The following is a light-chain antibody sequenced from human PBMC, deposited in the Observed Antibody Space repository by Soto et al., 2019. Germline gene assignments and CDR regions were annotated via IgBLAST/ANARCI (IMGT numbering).Light chain of an antibody. V-gene: IGKV3-20*01. CDR3: QQYNRAPQT. J-gene: IGKJ1*01. CDR2: GAS. Sequence: EIVLTQSPGPLSLSPGERATLACMSSHSVSSSYLAWYQQKPGQAPRLLIYGASSRATGLPDRFSGSVSGTDFTLTISILEPEDFAVYYCQQYNRAPQTFGQGNKVEIK. CDR1: HSVSSSY.